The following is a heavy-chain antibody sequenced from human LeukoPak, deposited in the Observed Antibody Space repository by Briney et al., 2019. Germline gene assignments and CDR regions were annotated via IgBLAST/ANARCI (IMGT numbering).Heavy chain of an antibody. J-gene: IGHJ4*02. D-gene: IGHD3-9*01. V-gene: IGHV3-21*01. CDR1: AFTFSNYN. CDR2: ISSSATYI. CDR3: ATADLTGYYGGDY. Sequence: GGSLRLSCAASAFTFSNYNMIWVRQAPGKGLEWVSSISSSATYIYYADSVKGRFAISRDDAKHSLFLQMNSLRAEDTAVYYCATADLTGYYGGDYWGQGTLVTVSS.